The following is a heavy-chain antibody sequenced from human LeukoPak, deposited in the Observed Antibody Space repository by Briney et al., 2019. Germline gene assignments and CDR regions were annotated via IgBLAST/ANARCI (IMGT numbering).Heavy chain of an antibody. CDR2: INHSGST. Sequence: PSETLSLTCAVYGGSFSGYYWSWIRQPPGKGLEWIGEINHSGSTNCNPSLKSRVTISVDTSKNQFSLKLSSVTAADTAVYYCARGLGYCSSTSCHGYWGQGTLVTVSS. J-gene: IGHJ4*02. D-gene: IGHD2-2*01. CDR1: GGSFSGYY. V-gene: IGHV4-34*01. CDR3: ARGLGYCSSTSCHGY.